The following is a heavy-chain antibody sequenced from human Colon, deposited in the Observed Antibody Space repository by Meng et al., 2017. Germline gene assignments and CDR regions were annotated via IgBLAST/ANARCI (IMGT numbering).Heavy chain of an antibody. D-gene: IGHD3-22*01. CDR1: GGSVSSGSYY. CDR3: ARGASDYDFDY. V-gene: IGHV4-61*01. Sequence: QGPLQGSGPGLVRPSETLSLTCTVSGGSVSSGSYYWSWIRQPPGKGLEWIGYIYYSGSTNYNPSLKSRVTISVDTSKNQFSLKLSSVTAADTAVYYCARGASDYDFDYWGQGTLVTVSS. CDR2: IYYSGST. J-gene: IGHJ4*02.